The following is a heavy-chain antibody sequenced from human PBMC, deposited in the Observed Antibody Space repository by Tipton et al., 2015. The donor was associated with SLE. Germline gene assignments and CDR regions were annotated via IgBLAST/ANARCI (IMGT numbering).Heavy chain of an antibody. CDR3: ARAKEDIVVVPAAIPDY. D-gene: IGHD2-2*01. V-gene: IGHV3-30*04. CDR2: ISYDGSNK. J-gene: IGHJ4*02. Sequence: SLRLSCAASGFNFSSYAMHWVRQAPGEGLEWVAVISYDGSNKYYADSVKGRFTISRDNSKNTLYLQMNSLRAEDTAVYYCARAKEDIVVVPAAIPDYWGQGTLVPVSP. CDR1: GFNFSSYA.